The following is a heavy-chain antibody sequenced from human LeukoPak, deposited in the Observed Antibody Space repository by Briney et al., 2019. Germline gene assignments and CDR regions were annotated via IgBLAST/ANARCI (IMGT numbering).Heavy chain of an antibody. D-gene: IGHD3-22*01. Sequence: GASVKVSCKASGGTFSSYAISWVRQAPGQGLEWMGGIIPIFGTANYAQKFQGRVTITADESTSTAYMELSSLRSEDTAVYYCAREPPVDSSGYYSQGYWGQGTLVTVSS. V-gene: IGHV1-69*13. CDR2: IIPIFGTA. CDR1: GGTFSSYA. CDR3: AREPPVDSSGYYSQGY. J-gene: IGHJ4*02.